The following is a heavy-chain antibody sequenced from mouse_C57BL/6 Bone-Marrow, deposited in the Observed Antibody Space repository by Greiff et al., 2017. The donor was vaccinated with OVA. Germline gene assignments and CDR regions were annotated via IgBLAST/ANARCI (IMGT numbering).Heavy chain of an antibody. V-gene: IGHV5-6*02. CDR1: GFTFSSYG. J-gene: IGHJ4*01. CDR2: ISSGGSYT. Sequence: EVKLVESGGDLVKPGGSLKLSCAASGFTFSSYGMSWVRQTPDKRLEWVATISSGGSYTYYPDSVKGRFTISRDNAKNTLYLQMSSLKSEDTAMYYCARDGYYGAMDYWGQGTSVTVSS. D-gene: IGHD2-3*01. CDR3: ARDGYYGAMDY.